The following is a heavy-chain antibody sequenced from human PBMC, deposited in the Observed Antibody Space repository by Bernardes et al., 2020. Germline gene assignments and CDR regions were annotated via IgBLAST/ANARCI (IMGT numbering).Heavy chain of an antibody. J-gene: IGHJ4*02. CDR3: ARVPGVSPSDY. Sequence: GGSLRLSCAASGFTFSEFWMSWVRQAPGKGLEWVANIKPDGSQKEYGDSVKGRFTISRDNAKNSLYLEMKYLGVEDTAVYYCARVPGVSPSDYWGQGTLVTVSA. D-gene: IGHD3-3*01. V-gene: IGHV3-7*03. CDR2: IKPDGSQK. CDR1: GFTFSEFW.